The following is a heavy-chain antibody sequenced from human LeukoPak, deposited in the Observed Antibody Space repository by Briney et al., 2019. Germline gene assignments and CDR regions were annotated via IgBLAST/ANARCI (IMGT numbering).Heavy chain of an antibody. CDR3: ARGYSSGWYYFDY. Sequence: GRSLRLSCAASGCTFDDYAMHWVRQAPGKGLEWVSGISWNSGSIGYADSVKGRFTISRDNAKNSLYLQMNSLRAEDTAVYYCARGYSSGWYYFDYWGQGTLVTVSS. CDR1: GCTFDDYA. D-gene: IGHD6-19*01. V-gene: IGHV3-9*01. CDR2: ISWNSGSI. J-gene: IGHJ4*02.